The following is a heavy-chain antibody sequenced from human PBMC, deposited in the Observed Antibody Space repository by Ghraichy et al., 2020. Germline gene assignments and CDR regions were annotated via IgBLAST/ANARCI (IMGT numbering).Heavy chain of an antibody. CDR1: GFTFSNAW. Sequence: LSLTYAASGFTFSNAWMSWVRQAPGKGLEWVGRIKSKTDGGTTDYAAPVKGRFTISRDDSKNTLYLQMNSLKTEDTAVYYCSAPTIYGSGGYGMDVWGQGTTVTVSS. J-gene: IGHJ6*02. D-gene: IGHD3-10*01. CDR3: SAPTIYGSGGYGMDV. CDR2: IKSKTDGGTT. V-gene: IGHV3-15*01.